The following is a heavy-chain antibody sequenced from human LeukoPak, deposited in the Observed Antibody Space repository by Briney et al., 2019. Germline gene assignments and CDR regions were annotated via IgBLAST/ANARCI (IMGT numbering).Heavy chain of an antibody. D-gene: IGHD3-10*01. Sequence: GGSLRLSCAASGFTFSNYDLHWVRQSTGKGLEWVSAIRTAAGDTHYSDSVKGRFTISRENAKNSVYLQMDSLRAGDTAVYFCARGSRGDFCYYMDVWGKGTTVTVSS. J-gene: IGHJ6*03. V-gene: IGHV3-13*01. CDR2: IRTAAGDT. CDR1: GFTFSNYD. CDR3: ARGSRGDFCYYMDV.